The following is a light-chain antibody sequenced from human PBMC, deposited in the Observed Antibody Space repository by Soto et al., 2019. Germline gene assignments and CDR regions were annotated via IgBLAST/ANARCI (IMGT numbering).Light chain of an antibody. CDR3: SSYTTNSTWV. CDR2: DVS. Sequence: SVLTQTYSVSGSPGQSITISCTGTRSCVYSYYYVPWYQQHPGKAPTLMIYDVSKRPSVVSNRFSGSKSGNTSSLTIFGLQAEDEADYYCSSYTTNSTWVFGTGTKVTVL. CDR1: RSCVYSYYY. V-gene: IGLV2-14*01. J-gene: IGLJ1*01.